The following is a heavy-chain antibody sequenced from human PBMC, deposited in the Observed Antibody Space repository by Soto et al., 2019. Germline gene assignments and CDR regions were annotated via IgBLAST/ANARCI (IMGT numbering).Heavy chain of an antibody. Sequence: QVQLVQSGAEVKNPGASVKVSCKASGYSFTRYAIGWTRQAPGQGLEWMGWINAYNGNTNYAQNLQGRLTLTTDTSSTTAYMELRSLTSNDTAIYYCAMVDVYVTPSPQDVWGQGITVTVSS. CDR3: AMVDVYVTPSPQDV. CDR2: INAYNGNT. D-gene: IGHD2-8*01. V-gene: IGHV1-18*01. CDR1: GYSFTRYA. J-gene: IGHJ6*02.